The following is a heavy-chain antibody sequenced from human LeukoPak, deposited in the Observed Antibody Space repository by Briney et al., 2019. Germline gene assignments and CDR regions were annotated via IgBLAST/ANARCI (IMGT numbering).Heavy chain of an antibody. V-gene: IGHV3-23*01. J-gene: IGHJ4*02. CDR2: VSGTGTST. CDR3: AKGYYDSHRGFFEY. CDR1: GFTFHNYA. Sequence: PGGSLRLSCKASGFTFHNYAMTWVRQAPGKGLDWVSTVSGTGTSTFYADSVKVRATISRDNSKNMLYLRMSSLRAEDTAMYYCAKGYYDSHRGFFEYWGLGTLVTVSS. D-gene: IGHD3-3*01.